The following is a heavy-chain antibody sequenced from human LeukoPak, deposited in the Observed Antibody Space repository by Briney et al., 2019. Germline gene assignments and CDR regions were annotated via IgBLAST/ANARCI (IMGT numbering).Heavy chain of an antibody. Sequence: SETLSLTCTVSGGSISSSSYYWGWIRQPPGKGLEWIGSIYYSGSTYYNPSLKSRVTISVDTSKSQFSLKLSSVTAADTAVYYCARVATTRYYYYMDVWGKGTTVTISS. CDR3: ARVATTRYYYYMDV. V-gene: IGHV4-39*07. D-gene: IGHD4-17*01. CDR2: IYYSGST. J-gene: IGHJ6*03. CDR1: GGSISSSSYY.